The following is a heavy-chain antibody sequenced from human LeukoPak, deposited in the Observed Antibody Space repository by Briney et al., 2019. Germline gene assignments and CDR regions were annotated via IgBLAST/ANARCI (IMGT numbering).Heavy chain of an antibody. CDR2: INAGNGNT. V-gene: IGHV1-3*01. CDR1: GYTFTSYA. D-gene: IGHD3-22*01. J-gene: IGHJ6*02. Sequence: GASVKVSCKASGYTFTSYAMHWVRQAPGQRLEWMGWINAGNGNTKYSQKFQGRVTITRDTSASTAYMELSSLRSEDTAVYYCARGYGYYYDSSGYVYGMDVWGQGTTVTVSS. CDR3: ARGYGYYYDSSGYVYGMDV.